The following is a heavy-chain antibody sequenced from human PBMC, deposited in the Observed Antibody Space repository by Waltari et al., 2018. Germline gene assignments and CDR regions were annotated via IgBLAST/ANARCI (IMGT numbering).Heavy chain of an antibody. CDR3: ATEGMWGVVKAYDH. V-gene: IGHV1-24*01. J-gene: IGHJ4*02. D-gene: IGHD3-10*01. Sequence: QVLLVQSGAEVKKHGAAVKVSCQVSGYTLTDLSMHWVRQAPGKGLEWMGGYDPDDGETIYAQKFRGRVTLTEDTSTDTAYMELSRLRSEDTAVYFCATEGMWGVVKAYDHWGQGTLVSVSS. CDR1: GYTLTDLS. CDR2: YDPDDGET.